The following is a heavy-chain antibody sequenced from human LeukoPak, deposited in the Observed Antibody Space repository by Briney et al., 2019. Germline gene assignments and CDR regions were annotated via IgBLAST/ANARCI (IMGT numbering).Heavy chain of an antibody. Sequence: ASVKVSCKASGYTFTSHYIHWVRQAPGQGLEWMGIINPNGGSTGYAQKFQGRVTLTRDTSTSTVYMELSSLRSEDTAVYYCVRGNGTLFGYFDYWGQGTLVTVSS. J-gene: IGHJ4*01. V-gene: IGHV1-46*01. CDR1: GYTFTSHY. CDR2: INPNGGST. CDR3: VRGNGTLFGYFDY. D-gene: IGHD1-1*01.